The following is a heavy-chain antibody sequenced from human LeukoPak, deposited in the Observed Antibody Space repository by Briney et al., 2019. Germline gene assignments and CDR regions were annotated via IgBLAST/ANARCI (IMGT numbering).Heavy chain of an antibody. CDR1: GFTFSSYW. CDR2: IKQDGSEK. Sequence: HPGGSLRLSCAASGFTFSSYWMSWVRQAPGKGLEWVANIKQDGSEKYYVDSVKGRFTISRDKAKNSLYLQMNSLRAEDMAVYYCAGDLVPAQYYDGSGFGMDVWGKGPTVTVS. CDR3: AGDLVPAQYYDGSGFGMDV. J-gene: IGHJ6*04. D-gene: IGHD3-10*01. V-gene: IGHV3-7*03.